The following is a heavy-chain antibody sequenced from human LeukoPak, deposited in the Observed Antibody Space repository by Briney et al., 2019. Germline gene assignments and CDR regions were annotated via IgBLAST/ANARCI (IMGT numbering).Heavy chain of an antibody. J-gene: IGHJ6*02. CDR3: AKVLGFGGDAYGMDV. Sequence: GGSLRLSCAASGGSTFRKYDLNWVRQAPGKGLEWVSLMSSGGTTYYAASVRGRFTISRDISKNTLSLQVNSLRTEDTAVYYCAKVLGFGGDAYGMDVWGQGTTVTVS. CDR2: MSSGGTT. D-gene: IGHD3-10*01. V-gene: IGHV3-23*01. CDR1: GGSTFRKYD.